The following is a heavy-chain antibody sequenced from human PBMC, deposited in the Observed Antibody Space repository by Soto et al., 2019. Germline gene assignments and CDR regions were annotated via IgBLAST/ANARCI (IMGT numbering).Heavy chain of an antibody. CDR3: ATRLRFLEWSNWFDP. CDR2: FDPEDGET. CDR1: GYTLTELS. J-gene: IGHJ5*02. Sequence: GASVKVSCKVSGYTLTELSMHWVRQAPGKGLEWMGGFDPEDGETIYAQKFQGRVTMTEDTSTDTAYMELSSLRSEDTAVYYCATRLRFLEWSNWFDPWGQGTLVTVSS. D-gene: IGHD3-3*01. V-gene: IGHV1-24*01.